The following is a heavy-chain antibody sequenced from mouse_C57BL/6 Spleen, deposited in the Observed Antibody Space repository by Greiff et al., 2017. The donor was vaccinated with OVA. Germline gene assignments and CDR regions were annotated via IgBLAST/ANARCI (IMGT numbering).Heavy chain of an antibody. CDR2: INPNNGGT. D-gene: IGHD4-1*01. CDR3: ARTNWDDYFDY. CDR1: GYTFTDYY. V-gene: IGHV1-26*01. Sequence: VQLQQSGPELVKPGASVKISCKASGYTFTDYYMNWVKQSHGKSLEWIGYINPNNGGTSYNQKFKGKATLTVDKSSSTAYMELRSLSAEDSAVYYCARTNWDDYFDYWGKGTTLTVSS. J-gene: IGHJ2*01.